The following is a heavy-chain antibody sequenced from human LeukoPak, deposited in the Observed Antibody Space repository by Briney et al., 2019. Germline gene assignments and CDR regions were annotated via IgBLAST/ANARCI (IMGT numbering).Heavy chain of an antibody. D-gene: IGHD2-15*01. CDR3: ARGYCSGGSCYPGAFDI. CDR1: GYTFTSYA. V-gene: IGHV1-3*01. Sequence: GASVKVSCKASGYTFTSYAMHWVRQAPGQRLEWMGWINAGNGNTKYSQKFQGRVTITRDTSASTAYMELSSLRSEDTAVYYCARGYCSGGSCYPGAFDIWGQGTMVTVS. J-gene: IGHJ3*02. CDR2: INAGNGNT.